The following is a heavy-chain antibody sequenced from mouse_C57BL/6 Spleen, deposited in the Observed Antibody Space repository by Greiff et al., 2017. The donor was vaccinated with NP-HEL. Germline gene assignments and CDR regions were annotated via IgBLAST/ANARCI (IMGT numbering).Heavy chain of an antibody. J-gene: IGHJ3*01. D-gene: IGHD3-2*02. CDR3: ARGGAAQATEFAY. CDR1: GYTFTSYW. CDR2: IDPSDSYT. V-gene: IGHV1-59*01. Sequence: QVQLKQPGAELVRPGTSVKLSCKASGYTFTSYWMHWVKQRPGQGLEWIGVIDPSDSYTNYNQKFKGKATLTVDTSSSTAYMQLSSLTSEDSAVYYCARGGAAQATEFAYWGQGTLVTVSA.